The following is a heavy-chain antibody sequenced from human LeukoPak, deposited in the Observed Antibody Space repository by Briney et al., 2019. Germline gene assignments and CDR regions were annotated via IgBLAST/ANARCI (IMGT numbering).Heavy chain of an antibody. CDR1: GLSFSTYW. J-gene: IGHJ4*02. CDR2: IKEDGSEK. D-gene: IGHD3-10*01. V-gene: IGHV3-7*05. Sequence: GGSLRLSCAASGLSFSTYWMSWVRQAPGKRLEWVANIKEDGSEKYYADSVKGRFTISRDNAKNSLYLQMNSLRAEDTAIYYCSKDRTTSGGAEGYWGQGTLVTVSA. CDR3: SKDRTTSGGAEGY.